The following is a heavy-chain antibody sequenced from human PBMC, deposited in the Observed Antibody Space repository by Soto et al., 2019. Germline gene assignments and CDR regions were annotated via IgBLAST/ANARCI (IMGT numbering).Heavy chain of an antibody. CDR1: GFTFSSYS. Sequence: GGSLRLSCAASGFTFSSYSMNWVRQAPGKGLEWVSSISSSSSYIYYADSVKGRFTISRDNSKNTLYLQMNSLRADDTAVYYCAKEVFLSGTPYGSYLDYWGQGTPVTVSS. V-gene: IGHV3-21*01. CDR2: ISSSSSYI. J-gene: IGHJ4*02. CDR3: AKEVFLSGTPYGSYLDY. D-gene: IGHD3-3*01.